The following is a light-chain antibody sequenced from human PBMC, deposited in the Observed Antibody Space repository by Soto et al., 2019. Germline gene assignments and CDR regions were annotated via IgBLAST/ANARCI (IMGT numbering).Light chain of an antibody. CDR1: QTISSN. CDR2: DAS. Sequence: EIVMTQSPGTLSASPGEIATLSCRASQTISSNLAWYQQKPGHVPRLLVYDASTKDTGTPARFYGSGSGTAFTLTITSLQSEDFAVYYCQQYNNWPRTFGQGTKVEIK. V-gene: IGKV3-15*01. J-gene: IGKJ1*01. CDR3: QQYNNWPRT.